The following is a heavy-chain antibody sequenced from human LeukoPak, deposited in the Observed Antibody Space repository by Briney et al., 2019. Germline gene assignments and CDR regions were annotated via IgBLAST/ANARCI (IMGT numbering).Heavy chain of an antibody. J-gene: IGHJ4*02. CDR3: ALAGVTGYYFDY. D-gene: IGHD4-23*01. Sequence: GGTLRLSCAASGFTVSSNYMSWVRQAPGKGLEWVSVIYSGGSTYYADSVKGRFTISRDNSKSTLYLQMNSLRAEDTAVYYCALAGVTGYYFDYWGQGTLVTVSS. V-gene: IGHV3-53*01. CDR1: GFTVSSNY. CDR2: IYSGGST.